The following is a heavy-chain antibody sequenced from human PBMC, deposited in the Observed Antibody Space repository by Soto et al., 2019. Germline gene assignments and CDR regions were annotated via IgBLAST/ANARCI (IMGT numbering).Heavy chain of an antibody. CDR1: DLDFTTYS. J-gene: IGHJ6*02. Sequence: QLTESGGGLVKPGGSLTLSCTATDLDFTTYSFNWVRQATGKGLEWVSFISSSGQLTLYTDLVRGRFTISRDNGKNSLFQQMDSLIVEDTAVYFCARDRRPPPGIPLRRLPSGRYGMDVWGRGTTVTV. V-gene: IGHV3-21*02. CDR2: ISSSGQLT. CDR3: ARDRRPPPGIPLRRLPSGRYGMDV. D-gene: IGHD2-21*01.